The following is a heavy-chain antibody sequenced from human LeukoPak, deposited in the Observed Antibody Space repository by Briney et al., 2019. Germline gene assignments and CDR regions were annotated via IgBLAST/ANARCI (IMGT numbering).Heavy chain of an antibody. J-gene: IGHJ5*02. Sequence: NPSETLSLTCTVPGGSISSGDYYWSWIRQPPGKGLEWIGYIYYSGSTYYNPSLKSRVTISVDTSKNQFSLKLSSVTAADTAVYYCARAHYGSGSYYPITRFDPWGQGTLVTVSS. CDR3: ARAHYGSGSYYPITRFDP. V-gene: IGHV4-30-4*01. CDR2: IYYSGST. D-gene: IGHD3-10*01. CDR1: GGSISSGDYY.